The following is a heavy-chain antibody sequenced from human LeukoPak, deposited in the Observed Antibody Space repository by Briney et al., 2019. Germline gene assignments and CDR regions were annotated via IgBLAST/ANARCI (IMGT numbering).Heavy chain of an antibody. J-gene: IGHJ4*02. CDR3: AKDIHHDIVVVPAPPYFDY. CDR2: ISGSGGST. V-gene: IGHV3-23*01. D-gene: IGHD2-2*01. CDR1: GFTFSSYA. Sequence: PGGSLRLSCAASGFTFSSYAMSWVRQAPGKGLEWVPAISGSGGSTYYADSVKGRFTISRDNSKNTLYLQMNSLRAEDTAVYYCAKDIHHDIVVVPAPPYFDYWGQGTLVTVSS.